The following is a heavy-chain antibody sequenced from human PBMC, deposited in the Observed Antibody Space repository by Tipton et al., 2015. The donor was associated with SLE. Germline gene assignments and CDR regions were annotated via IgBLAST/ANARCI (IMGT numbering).Heavy chain of an antibody. Sequence: QLVQSGAEVKKPGSSVKVSCKTSGGTFGIYAMNWVRQAPGQGLEWMGGIIPLFRRADYAQEFQGRVTITADKFTNTVYMELSSLRSADTAVYYCARGRKRFTVVQGVYYYYGLDVWGQGTTVTVSS. V-gene: IGHV1-69*06. CDR1: GGTFGIYA. CDR2: IIPLFRRA. D-gene: IGHD3-10*01. CDR3: ARGRKRFTVVQGVYYYYGLDV. J-gene: IGHJ6*02.